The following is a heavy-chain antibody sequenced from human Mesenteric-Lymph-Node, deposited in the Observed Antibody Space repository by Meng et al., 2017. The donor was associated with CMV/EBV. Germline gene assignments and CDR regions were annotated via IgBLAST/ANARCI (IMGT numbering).Heavy chain of an antibody. V-gene: IGHV3-53*01. CDR2: IYSGGST. CDR3: AREMSTVTTNGMDV. D-gene: IGHD4-17*01. J-gene: IGHJ6*02. Sequence: GGSLRLSCAASGFTFSSYSMSWVRQAPGKGLEWVSVIYSGGSTYYADSVKGRFTISRDNSKNTLYLQMNSLRAEDTAVYYCAREMSTVTTNGMDVWGQGTTVTVSS. CDR1: GFTFSSYS.